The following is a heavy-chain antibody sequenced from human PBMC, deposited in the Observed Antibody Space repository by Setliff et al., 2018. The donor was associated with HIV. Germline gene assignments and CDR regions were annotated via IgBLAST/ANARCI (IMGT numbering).Heavy chain of an antibody. V-gene: IGHV4-59*08. CDR1: GGSISSYY. CDR2: IYYNGNT. J-gene: IGHJ4*02. CDR3: ATNRVGNYPLDY. D-gene: IGHD1-7*01. Sequence: SETLSLTCNVSGGSISSYYWSWIRQPPGKGLEWIGYIYYNGNTNYNPSLKSRVTISVDTSKNQLSLRVTSLTAADTAVYYCATNRVGNYPLDYWGRGTLVTVSS.